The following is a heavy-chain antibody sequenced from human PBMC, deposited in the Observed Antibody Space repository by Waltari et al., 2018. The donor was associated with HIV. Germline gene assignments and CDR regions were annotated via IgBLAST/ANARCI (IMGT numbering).Heavy chain of an antibody. Sequence: VLLVASGGGLVQLGGALRLSSAAPGFPFSCCWMSWVRRAPSKVLEGGANIKQDGSEKYYLDSVKGRVTISRDNAKNSLYLQMNSLRAEDTAVYYCARPSFYYYGMDVWGQGTTVTVSS. CDR2: IKQDGSEK. J-gene: IGHJ6*02. CDR3: ARPSFYYYGMDV. CDR1: GFPFSCCW. V-gene: IGHV3-7*01.